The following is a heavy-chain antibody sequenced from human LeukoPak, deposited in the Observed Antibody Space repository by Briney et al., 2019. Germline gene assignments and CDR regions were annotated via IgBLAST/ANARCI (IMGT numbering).Heavy chain of an antibody. J-gene: IGHJ4*02. CDR3: AKVGYYGSGSFDC. CDR2: IKSKTDGGTT. D-gene: IGHD3-10*01. CDR1: GFTFSNAW. Sequence: GGSLRLSCAASGFTFSNAWMSWVRQDPGKGLEWVGRIKSKTDGGTTDYAAPVKGRFTISRDNSKNSLYLQMNSLRTEDTALYYCAKVGYYGSGSFDCWGQGTLVTVSS. V-gene: IGHV3-15*05.